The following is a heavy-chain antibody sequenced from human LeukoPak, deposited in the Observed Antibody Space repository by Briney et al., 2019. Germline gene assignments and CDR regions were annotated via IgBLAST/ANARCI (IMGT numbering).Heavy chain of an antibody. CDR1: GGSISSGGYY. CDR3: ARGESSNWSFDY. J-gene: IGHJ4*02. Sequence: PSETLSLTCTVSGGSISSGGYYWSWIRQHPGKGLEWIGYIHYSGSTYYNPSLKSRVTISVDTSKNQFSLKLGSVTAADAAVYYCARGESSNWSFDYWGQGTLVTVSS. D-gene: IGHD6-13*01. CDR2: IHYSGST. V-gene: IGHV4-31*03.